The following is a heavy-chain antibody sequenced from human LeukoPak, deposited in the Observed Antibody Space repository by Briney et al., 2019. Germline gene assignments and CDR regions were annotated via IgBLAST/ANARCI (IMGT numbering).Heavy chain of an antibody. CDR1: GFSFSSYG. J-gene: IGHJ3*02. V-gene: IGHV3-23*01. CDR2: ISGSGSST. CDR3: AKFRKPMALLDAFDM. D-gene: IGHD1-14*01. Sequence: HPGGSLRLSCVVSGFSFSSYGMNWVRQAPGKGLEWLSIISGSGSSTFYADSVKGRFTISRDNSKNTLYLQLNSLRAEDTAVYFCAKFRKPMALLDAFDMWGQGTMVTVSS.